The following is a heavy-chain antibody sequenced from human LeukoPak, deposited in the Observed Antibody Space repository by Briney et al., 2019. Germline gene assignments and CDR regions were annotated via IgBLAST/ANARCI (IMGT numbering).Heavy chain of an antibody. V-gene: IGHV1-2*02. CDR2: INPNSGGT. Sequence: ASVKVSCKASGYTFTGYYMHWVRQAPGQGLEWMGWINPNSGGTNYAQKFQGRVTMTRDTSISTAYMELSRLRSDDTAAYYCARESTGYSSSTFDYWGQGTLVTVSS. D-gene: IGHD6-13*01. CDR3: ARESTGYSSSTFDY. J-gene: IGHJ4*02. CDR1: GYTFTGYY.